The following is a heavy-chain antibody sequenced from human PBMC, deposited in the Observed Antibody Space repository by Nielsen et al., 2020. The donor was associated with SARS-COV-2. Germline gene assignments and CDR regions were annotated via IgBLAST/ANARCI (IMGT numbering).Heavy chain of an antibody. V-gene: IGHV1-2*06. Sequence: WVRQAPGQGLEWMGRINPNSGGTNYAQKFQGRVTMTRDTSISTAYMELSRLRSDDTAVYYCARGKLTATVFNYYYGMDVWGQGTTVTVSS. CDR2: INPNSGGT. J-gene: IGHJ6*02. CDR3: ARGKLTATVFNYYYGMDV. D-gene: IGHD5-18*01.